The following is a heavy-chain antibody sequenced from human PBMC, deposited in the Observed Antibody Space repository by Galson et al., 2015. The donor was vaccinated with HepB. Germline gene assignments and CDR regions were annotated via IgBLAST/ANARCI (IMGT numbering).Heavy chain of an antibody. D-gene: IGHD3-22*01. Sequence: SVKVSCKVSGYTLTELSMHWVRQAPGKGLEWMGDFDPEDGETIYAQKFQGRVTMTEDTSTDTAYMELSSLRSEDTAVYYCATDSSGYYWGAFDIWGQGTMVTVSS. CDR3: ATDSSGYYWGAFDI. J-gene: IGHJ3*02. CDR2: FDPEDGET. V-gene: IGHV1-24*01. CDR1: GYTLTELS.